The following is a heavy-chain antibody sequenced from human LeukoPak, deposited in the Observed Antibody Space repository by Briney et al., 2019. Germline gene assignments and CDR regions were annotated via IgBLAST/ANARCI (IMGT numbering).Heavy chain of an antibody. CDR2: INGDGIST. V-gene: IGHV3-74*01. Sequence: GGSLRLSCAASGFTFSTSGLTWVRQAPGKGLVWVSRINGDGISTGYADSVKGRFTVSRDNAKKTLYLQMNSLRAEDTAVYYCARDVGNFDYWGQGTLVTVSS. CDR3: ARDVGNFDY. CDR1: GFTFSTSG. J-gene: IGHJ4*02.